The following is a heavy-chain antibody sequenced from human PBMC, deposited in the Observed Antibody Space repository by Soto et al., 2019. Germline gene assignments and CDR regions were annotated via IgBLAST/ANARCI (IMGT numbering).Heavy chain of an antibody. J-gene: IGHJ2*01. V-gene: IGHV4-4*07. CDR3: ARDRGEYTSSWFWYFSH. CDR1: GASISIYN. Sequence: PSETLSLTCSVSGASISIYNWNWVRQSAGKGPEWVGRLNIAGTINYNPSLKSRITMSMDTSKNQISLHLRSVTAADTAMYCCARDRGEYTSSWFWYFSHWGHGTLVTVSS. D-gene: IGHD6-13*01. CDR2: LNIAGTI.